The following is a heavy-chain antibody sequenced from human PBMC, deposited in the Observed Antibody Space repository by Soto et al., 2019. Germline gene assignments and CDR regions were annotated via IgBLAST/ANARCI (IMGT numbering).Heavy chain of an antibody. CDR1: GGTFSSYA. CDR3: ARDPESHNWFDP. Sequence: QVQLVQSGAEVKKPGSSVKVSCKASGGTFSSYAISWVRQAPGQGLEWMGGIIPIFGTANYAQKFQGRVTITADESTSTAYMEMSSRRSDDTAVYCCARDPESHNWFDPWGQGTLVTVSS. J-gene: IGHJ5*02. V-gene: IGHV1-69*12. CDR2: IIPIFGTA.